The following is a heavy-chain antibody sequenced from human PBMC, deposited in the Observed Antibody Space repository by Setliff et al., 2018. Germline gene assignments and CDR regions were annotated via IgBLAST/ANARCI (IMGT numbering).Heavy chain of an antibody. CDR3: AKGGTYRYFDF. D-gene: IGHD1-26*01. V-gene: IGHV4-4*07. CDR2: INTSGST. Sequence: SETLSLTCTVSGGSISYNYWSWIRQPAGKGLQWIGRINTSGSTKYNPSLKSRVTMSVDTSKNQISLKLNSVTAADTAVYYCAKGGTYRYFDFWGQGALVTVSS. CDR1: GGSISYNY. J-gene: IGHJ4*02.